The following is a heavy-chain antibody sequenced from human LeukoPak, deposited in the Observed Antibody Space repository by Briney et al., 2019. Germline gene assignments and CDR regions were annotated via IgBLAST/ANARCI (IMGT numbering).Heavy chain of an antibody. D-gene: IGHD3-10*02. CDR1: GFTFSRNG. CDR3: VKDVLFAVGDAFDI. J-gene: IGHJ3*02. CDR2: IKRDESEK. V-gene: IGHV3-30*02. Sequence: GGSLRLSCAASGFTFSRNGMHWVRQAPGKGLEWVAFIKRDESEKWYLNSVRGRFTISRDNSKNTLYLHMNSLSAEDTAVYYCVKDVLFAVGDAFDIWGQGTMATVSS.